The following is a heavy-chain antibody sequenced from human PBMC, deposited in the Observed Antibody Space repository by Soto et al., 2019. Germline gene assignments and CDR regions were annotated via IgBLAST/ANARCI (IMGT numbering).Heavy chain of an antibody. V-gene: IGHV3-23*01. CDR1: GFTFSSYA. CDR2: ISSSGGST. CDR3: AKKAVGSGWYMEGSWFDP. J-gene: IGHJ5*02. Sequence: GGSLRLSCAASGFTFSSYAMSWVRQAPGKGLEWVSAISSSGGSTYYADSVKGRFTISRDNSKNTLYLQMNSLRAEDTAVYYCAKKAVGSGWYMEGSWFDPWGQGTLVTVSS. D-gene: IGHD6-19*01.